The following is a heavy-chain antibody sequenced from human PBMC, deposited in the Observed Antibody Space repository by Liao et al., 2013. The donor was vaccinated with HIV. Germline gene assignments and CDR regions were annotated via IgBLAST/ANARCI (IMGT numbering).Heavy chain of an antibody. D-gene: IGHD2-15*01. CDR1: GASISGSY. Sequence: QVQLQESGPGLVKPSETLSLNCTVSGASISGSYWSWIRQPAGKGLEWIGRIYTSGSTNYNPSLKSRVTMSIDTSKNQFSLKLSSVTAADTAVYYCARGLTGRRIRGAFDIWGQGDNGHRLF. V-gene: IGHV4-4*07. J-gene: IGHJ3*02. CDR2: IYTSGST. CDR3: ARGLTGRRIRGAFDI.